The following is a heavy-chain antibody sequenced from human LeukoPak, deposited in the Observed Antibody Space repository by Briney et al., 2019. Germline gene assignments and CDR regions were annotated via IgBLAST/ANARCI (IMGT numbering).Heavy chain of an antibody. V-gene: IGHV3-23*01. J-gene: IGHJ4*02. CDR3: ARAGNIRFDY. Sequence: GGSLRLSCAASGFTFRSYAMSWVRQAPGKGLEWVSGISGSDGSTYYADSVKGRFTISRDNSKNTLYLQMNSLRAEDTALYYCARAGNIRFDYWGQGTLVAVSS. CDR1: GFTFRSYA. CDR2: ISGSDGST. D-gene: IGHD1/OR15-1a*01.